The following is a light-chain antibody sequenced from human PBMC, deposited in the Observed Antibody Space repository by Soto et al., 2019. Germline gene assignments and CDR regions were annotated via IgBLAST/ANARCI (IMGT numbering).Light chain of an antibody. J-gene: IGLJ1*01. CDR3: KSYAGSNTYV. V-gene: IGLV2-11*01. Sequence: QSALTQPRSVSGSPGQSVTISCTGSSNYVSWYQQHPGKAPKLMIYDVSRRPSGVPDRFSGSKSGNTASLTVSGLQAADEADYFCKSYAGSNTYVFGSGTKLTVL. CDR1: SNY. CDR2: DVS.